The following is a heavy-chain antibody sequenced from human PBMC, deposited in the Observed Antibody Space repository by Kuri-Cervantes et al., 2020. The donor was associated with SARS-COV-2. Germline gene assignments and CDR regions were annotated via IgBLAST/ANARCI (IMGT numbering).Heavy chain of an antibody. Sequence: ESLKISCLVSGVAIDSNSYYWVWIRQPPGKGLEWIGGIYYSRSTYHNPSLKSRVTISVDTSKNQFSLKLSSATAADTAVYYCANVFDIAARPMDYWGQGTLVTVSS. J-gene: IGHJ4*02. D-gene: IGHD6-6*01. CDR2: IYYSRST. V-gene: IGHV4-39*07. CDR3: ANVFDIAARPMDY. CDR1: GVAIDSNSYY.